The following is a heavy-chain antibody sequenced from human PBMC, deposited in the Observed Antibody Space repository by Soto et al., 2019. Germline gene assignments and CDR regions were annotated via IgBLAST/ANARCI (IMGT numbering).Heavy chain of an antibody. V-gene: IGHV4-34*01. Sequence: SETLSLTCAVYGGSFSGYYWTWIRQPPGTGLEWIGEINHSGSTNYNPSLKSRVTISVDTSKNQFSLKLSSVTAADTAVYYCARGHGSGSYYKYYFDYWGQGTLVTVSS. CDR3: ARGHGSGSYYKYYFDY. D-gene: IGHD3-10*01. J-gene: IGHJ4*02. CDR2: INHSGST. CDR1: GGSFSGYY.